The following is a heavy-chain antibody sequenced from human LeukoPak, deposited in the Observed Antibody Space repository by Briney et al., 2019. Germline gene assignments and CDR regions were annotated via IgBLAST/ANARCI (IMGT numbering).Heavy chain of an antibody. D-gene: IGHD6-13*01. V-gene: IGHV4-39*01. J-gene: IGHJ6*03. CDR2: IYYSGST. Sequence: PSETLSLTCTVSGDSISSSSYYWGWIRQPPEKGLEWIGSIYYSGSTYYSPSLKSRVTISADTTKNQFSLKVNSVTAADTAVYYCASSSWLSGYYYYMDVWGKGTTVTISS. CDR3: ASSSWLSGYYYYMDV. CDR1: GDSISSSSYY.